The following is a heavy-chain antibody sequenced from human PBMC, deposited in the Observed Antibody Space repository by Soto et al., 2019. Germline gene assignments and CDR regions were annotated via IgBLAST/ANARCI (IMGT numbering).Heavy chain of an antibody. CDR2: ISSSSSYI. Sequence: PGGSLRLSCAASGFTFSSYSMNWVRQAPGKGLEWVSSISSSSSYIYYADSVKGRFTISRDNAKNSLYLQMNSLRAEDTAVYYCARDLTSPYGSGSYCNWGQGTLVTVSS. CDR3: ARDLTSPYGSGSYCN. CDR1: GFTFSSYS. D-gene: IGHD3-10*01. J-gene: IGHJ4*02. V-gene: IGHV3-21*01.